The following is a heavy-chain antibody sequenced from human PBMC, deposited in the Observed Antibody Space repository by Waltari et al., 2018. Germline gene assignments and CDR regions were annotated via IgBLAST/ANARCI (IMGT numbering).Heavy chain of an antibody. D-gene: IGHD5-12*01. J-gene: IGHJ4*02. CDR2: IYYSGST. Sequence: QLQLQESGPGLVKPSETLSLTCTVPGGSISSSRYYWGWIRQPPGKGLEWIGSIYYSGSTYYNPSLKSRVTISVDTSKNQFSLKLSSVTAADTAVYYCARRVYSGYDYWGQGTLVTVSS. CDR1: GGSISSSRYY. V-gene: IGHV4-39*01. CDR3: ARRVYSGYDY.